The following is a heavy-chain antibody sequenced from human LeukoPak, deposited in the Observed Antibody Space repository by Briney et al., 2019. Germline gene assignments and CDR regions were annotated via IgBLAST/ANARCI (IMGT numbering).Heavy chain of an antibody. Sequence: GGSLRLSCAASGFTFSSNAMSWVRQAPGKGLEWVSVISVSGSRTYYADFVKGRFTVSRDNSKNTVLLQMNSLRVEDTAVYYCTKDHDGMHAWGQGTTVTVSS. V-gene: IGHV3-23*01. CDR1: GFTFSSNA. CDR3: TKDHDGMHA. J-gene: IGHJ6*02. CDR2: ISVSGSRT.